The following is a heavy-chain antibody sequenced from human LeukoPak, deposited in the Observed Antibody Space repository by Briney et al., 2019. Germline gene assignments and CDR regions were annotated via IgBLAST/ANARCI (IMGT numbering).Heavy chain of an antibody. CDR1: GSTFSSYA. J-gene: IGHJ4*02. V-gene: IGHV3-30*14. Sequence: PGRSLRLSCAASGSTFSSYAMHWVRQAPGKGLEWVAVISYDGSNKNYADSVKGRFTISRDNSKSTLYLQMNSLRVEDTAVYYCAKDEPAPFYSSGWPLDYWGQGTLVTVSS. D-gene: IGHD6-19*01. CDR3: AKDEPAPFYSSGWPLDY. CDR2: ISYDGSNK.